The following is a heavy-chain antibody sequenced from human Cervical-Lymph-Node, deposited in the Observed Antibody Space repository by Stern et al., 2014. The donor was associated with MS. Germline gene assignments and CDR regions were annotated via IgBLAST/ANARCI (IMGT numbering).Heavy chain of an antibody. Sequence: EVQLVESGPEVKRPGDSLKISCQSSGYTFTSYWIWWVRQMPGKGLEWIAIIFPGGSDIRYSPSFQGQVTISADKSSITAYLQWNNLKASDTAIYYCARQRYFDYWGQGTLVTVSS. CDR3: ARQRYFDY. J-gene: IGHJ4*02. V-gene: IGHV5-51*01. CDR2: IFPGGSDI. CDR1: GYTFTSYW.